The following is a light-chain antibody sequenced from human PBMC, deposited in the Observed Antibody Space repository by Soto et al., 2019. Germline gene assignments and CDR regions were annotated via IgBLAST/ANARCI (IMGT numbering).Light chain of an antibody. CDR2: EVS. J-gene: IGLJ1*01. Sequence: QSALTQPPSVSGSPGQSVTISCTGTSSDVGSYNRVSWYQQPPGTAPKLMIYEVSNRPSGVPDRFSGSKSGNTASLTISGLQAEDEADYYCSLYTSSSNYVFGTGTKSPS. CDR3: SLYTSSSNYV. CDR1: SSDVGSYNR. V-gene: IGLV2-18*01.